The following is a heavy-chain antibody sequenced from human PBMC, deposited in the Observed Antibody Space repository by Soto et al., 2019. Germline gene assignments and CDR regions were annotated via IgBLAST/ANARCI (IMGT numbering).Heavy chain of an antibody. V-gene: IGHV4-39*01. CDR2: IYYSGST. CDR3: ARLERRLNWFDP. Sequence: QLQLQESGPGLVKPSETLSLTCTVSGGSISSSSYYWGWIRQPPGKGLEWIGSIYYSGSTYYNPSLNVRVAISADTAKNQFSLKLSSVTAADTAVYYCARLERRLNWFDPWGQGTLVTVSS. D-gene: IGHD1-26*01. CDR1: GGSISSSSYY. J-gene: IGHJ5*02.